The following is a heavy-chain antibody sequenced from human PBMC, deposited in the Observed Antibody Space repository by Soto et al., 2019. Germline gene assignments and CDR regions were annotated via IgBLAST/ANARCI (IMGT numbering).Heavy chain of an antibody. CDR1: GDSFSSAANS. CDR2: FYYGGST. Sequence: QLQLQESGPGLVKPSETLSLTCTVSGDSFSSAANSWGWIRQPPGRGLEWVGTFYYGGSTSYNPSLGSRVTISVDRSRNQISLKLSSATATDTAVYYCARHVSFYYYMDVWGTGTTVTVSS. J-gene: IGHJ6*03. V-gene: IGHV4-39*01. CDR3: ARHVSFYYYMDV.